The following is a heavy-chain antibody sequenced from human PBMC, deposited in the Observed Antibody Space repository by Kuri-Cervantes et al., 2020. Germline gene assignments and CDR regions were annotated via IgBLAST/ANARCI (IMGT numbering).Heavy chain of an antibody. CDR2: TKQDESEK. V-gene: IGHV3-7*01. Sequence: GESLKISCAASGFTFSTYWMIWVRQAPGKGPEWVANTKQDESEKYLVDSVRGRFAISRDNAKNSLYLQMNSLRAEDTAVYYCARARGYCSGGSCFPPDYWGQGTLVTVSS. CDR3: ARARGYCSGGSCFPPDY. D-gene: IGHD2-15*01. J-gene: IGHJ4*02. CDR1: GFTFSTYW.